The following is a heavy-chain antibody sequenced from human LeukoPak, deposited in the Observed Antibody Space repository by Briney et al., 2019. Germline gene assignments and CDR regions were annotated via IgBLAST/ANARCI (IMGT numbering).Heavy chain of an antibody. J-gene: IGHJ4*02. CDR1: GFTFSSHW. Sequence: PGGSLRLSCAASGFTFSSHWMTWVRQAPGKGLEWVANIKEDGTRKNYVDSVKGRFTISRDNAKNSLYLQMSGLRAEDTAVYYCAKVEKMATIYAYFDYWGQGTLVTVSS. CDR2: IKEDGTRK. CDR3: AKVEKMATIYAYFDY. D-gene: IGHD5-24*01. V-gene: IGHV3-7*03.